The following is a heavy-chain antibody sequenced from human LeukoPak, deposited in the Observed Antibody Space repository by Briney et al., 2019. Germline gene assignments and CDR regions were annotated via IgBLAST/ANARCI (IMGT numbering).Heavy chain of an antibody. Sequence: SETLSLTCAVYGGSFSGYFWSWIRQTPGKGLEWIGEITHTGSTNYNPSLKSRVTILVDTSKDQFSLNLTSVTAADTAVYYCARGSPEAPGYSSSWYYNYWGQGTLVTVSS. CDR2: ITHTGST. J-gene: IGHJ4*02. CDR1: GGSFSGYF. D-gene: IGHD6-13*01. CDR3: ARGSPEAPGYSSSWYYNY. V-gene: IGHV4-34*01.